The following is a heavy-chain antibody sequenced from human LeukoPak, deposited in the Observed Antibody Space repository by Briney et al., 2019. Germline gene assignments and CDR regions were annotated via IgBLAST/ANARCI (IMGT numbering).Heavy chain of an antibody. CDR2: ISYDGSNK. Sequence: PGGSLRLSCAASGFTFSSYAMHWVRQAPGKGLEWVAVISYDGSNKYYADSVKGRFTISRDNSKNTLYLQMNSLRAEDTAVYYCAGTDSSSWKLAIYYYYYYMDVWGKGTTVTVSS. V-gene: IGHV3-30-3*01. J-gene: IGHJ6*03. D-gene: IGHD6-13*01. CDR3: AGTDSSSWKLAIYYYYYYMDV. CDR1: GFTFSSYA.